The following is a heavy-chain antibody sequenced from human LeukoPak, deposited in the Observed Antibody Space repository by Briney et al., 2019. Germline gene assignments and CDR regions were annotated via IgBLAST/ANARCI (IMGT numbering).Heavy chain of an antibody. D-gene: IGHD3-10*01. Sequence: SVKVSCKASGGTFSSYAISWVRQAPGQGLEWMGGIIPIFGTANYAQKFQGRVTITADESTSTAYMELSSLRSEDTAVYYCARTRITMVRGVISWFDPWGQGTLVTVSS. CDR3: ARTRITMVRGVISWFDP. J-gene: IGHJ5*02. V-gene: IGHV1-69*13. CDR1: GGTFSSYA. CDR2: IIPIFGTA.